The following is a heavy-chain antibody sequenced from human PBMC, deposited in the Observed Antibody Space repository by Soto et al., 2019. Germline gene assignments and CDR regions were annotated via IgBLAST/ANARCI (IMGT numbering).Heavy chain of an antibody. CDR3: ARDHGYAAGGSNWFDP. J-gene: IGHJ5*02. Sequence: SETLSLTCTVSGGSISSGGYYWSWIRQHPGKGLEWIGYIYYSGSTYYNPSLKSRVTISVDTSKNQFSLKLSSVTAAETAVYYCARDHGYAAGGSNWFDPWGQGTLVTVSS. D-gene: IGHD3-16*01. CDR1: GGSISSGGYY. CDR2: IYYSGST. V-gene: IGHV4-31*03.